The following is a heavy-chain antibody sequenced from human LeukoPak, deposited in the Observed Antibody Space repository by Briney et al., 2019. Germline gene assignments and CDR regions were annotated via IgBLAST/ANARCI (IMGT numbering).Heavy chain of an antibody. J-gene: IGHJ6*02. Sequence: GGPLRLSCAASGFTVGSNYLSWVRQAPGKGLEWVSLICSGGSTYCADSLKGRFTISRDNSKNTVYLQMNSLRVEDTAVYYCASPRDGSGSYSDYYYYYVMDVWGQGT. CDR2: ICSGGST. D-gene: IGHD3-10*01. CDR3: ASPRDGSGSYSDYYYYYVMDV. V-gene: IGHV3-53*01. CDR1: GFTVGSNY.